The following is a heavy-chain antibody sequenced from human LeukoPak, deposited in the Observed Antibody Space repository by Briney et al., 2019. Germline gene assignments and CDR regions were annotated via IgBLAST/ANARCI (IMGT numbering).Heavy chain of an antibody. V-gene: IGHV4-34*01. CDR1: GGSFSGYY. Sequence: SETLSLTCAVYGGSFSGYYWSWIRQPPGKGLEWIGEINHSGSTNYNPSLKSRVTISVDTSKNQFSLKLSSVTAADTAVYYCARANMVRGVGSFFDRNWFDPWGQGTLVTVSS. J-gene: IGHJ5*02. D-gene: IGHD3-10*01. CDR3: ARANMVRGVGSFFDRNWFDP. CDR2: INHSGST.